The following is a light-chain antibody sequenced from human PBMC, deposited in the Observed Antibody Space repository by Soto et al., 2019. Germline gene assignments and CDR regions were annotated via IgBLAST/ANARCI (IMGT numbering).Light chain of an antibody. CDR3: QQRNSWSYT. V-gene: IGKV3-11*01. CDR1: QNVGST. J-gene: IGKJ2*01. Sequence: IVLTQSPGTLSLSPGERATLSCRARQNVGSTLAWYQQKPGQAPRLLIYDAFNRATGIPARFSGGGSGTDFTLTISSLEAEDFAVYYCQQRNSWSYTFGQGTRLQIK. CDR2: DAF.